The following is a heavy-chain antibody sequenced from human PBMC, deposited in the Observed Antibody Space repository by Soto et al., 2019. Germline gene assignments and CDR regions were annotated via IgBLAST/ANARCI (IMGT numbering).Heavy chain of an antibody. V-gene: IGHV3-48*03. CDR3: ARGYSYGLIGWFDP. D-gene: IGHD5-18*01. CDR1: GFTFSSYE. CDR2: ISSSGSTI. J-gene: IGHJ5*02. Sequence: PGGSLRLSCAASGFTFSSYEMNWVRQAPGKGLEWVSYISSSGSTIYYADSVKGRFTISIDNAKNSLYLQMNSLRAEDTAVYYCARGYSYGLIGWFDPWGQGTLVTVSS.